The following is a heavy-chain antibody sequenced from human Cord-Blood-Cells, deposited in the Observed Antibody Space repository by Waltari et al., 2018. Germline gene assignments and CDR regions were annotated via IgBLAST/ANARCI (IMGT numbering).Heavy chain of an antibody. D-gene: IGHD3-3*01. Sequence: EVQLVESGGGLVKPGGSLRLSCAASGFTFRSYSMNWVRQAPGKGLEWVSSISSSSSYIYYADSVKGRFTISRDNAKNSLYLQMNSLRAEDTAVYYCATSLGAYWYFDLWGRGTLVTVSS. CDR1: GFTFRSYS. CDR2: ISSSSSYI. CDR3: ATSLGAYWYFDL. J-gene: IGHJ2*01. V-gene: IGHV3-21*01.